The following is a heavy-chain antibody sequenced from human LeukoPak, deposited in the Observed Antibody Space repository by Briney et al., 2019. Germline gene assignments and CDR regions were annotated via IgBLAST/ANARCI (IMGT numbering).Heavy chain of an antibody. J-gene: IGHJ4*02. CDR3: ARGGYCSGGSCRSDKGGNDY. Sequence: ASVKVSCKASGYTFTSYYMHWVRQAPGQGLEWMGIINPSGGSTSYAQKFQGRVTMTRDTSTSTVYMELSSLRSEDTAVYYCARGGYCSGGSCRSDKGGNDYWGQGTLVTVSS. CDR1: GYTFTSYY. V-gene: IGHV1-46*01. D-gene: IGHD2-15*01. CDR2: INPSGGST.